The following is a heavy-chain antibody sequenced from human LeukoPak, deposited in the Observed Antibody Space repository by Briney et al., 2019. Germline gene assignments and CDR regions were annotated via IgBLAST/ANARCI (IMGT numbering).Heavy chain of an antibody. Sequence: PSETLSLTCSVSGGSISNLYLSWIRQPAGKGLEWIGRIYVSGRIDYNPSLRSRVTMSVDTSKNQLSLRVRSVAAADTGVYYCARDSGTTGEVKFDPWGQRTLVTVSS. D-gene: IGHD3-10*01. CDR1: GGSISNLY. CDR3: ARDSGTTGEVKFDP. CDR2: IYVSGRI. V-gene: IGHV4-4*07. J-gene: IGHJ5*02.